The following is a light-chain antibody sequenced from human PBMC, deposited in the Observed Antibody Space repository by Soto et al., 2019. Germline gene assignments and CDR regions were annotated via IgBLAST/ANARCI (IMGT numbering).Light chain of an antibody. CDR3: QQRSNWPPFT. J-gene: IGKJ3*01. V-gene: IGKV3-11*01. Sequence: EIVLTQSPATLSLSPGERATLTCRASQSVSSSYLAWFQQKPGQAPRLLIYDASNRATGIPARFSGSGSGTDFTLTISSLEPEDFAVYYCQQRSNWPPFTFGPGTKVDIK. CDR1: QSVSSSY. CDR2: DAS.